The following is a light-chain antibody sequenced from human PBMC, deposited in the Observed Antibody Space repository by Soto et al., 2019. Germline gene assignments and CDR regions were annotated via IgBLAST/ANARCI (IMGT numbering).Light chain of an antibody. CDR2: GAS. V-gene: IGKV3-15*01. CDR1: QSVSSN. Sequence: EIVLTQSPGTLSLSPWERATLSCRASQSVSSNLAWYQQKPGQAPRLLIYGASTRATGIPARFSGSGSGTEFTLTISSLQSEDFAVYYCQQYNNWPRTFGQGTRLEIK. CDR3: QQYNNWPRT. J-gene: IGKJ5*01.